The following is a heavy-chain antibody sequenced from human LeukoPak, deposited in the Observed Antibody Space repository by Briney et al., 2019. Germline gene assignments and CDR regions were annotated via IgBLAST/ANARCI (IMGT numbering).Heavy chain of an antibody. J-gene: IGHJ3*02. CDR1: GFTFSSYA. CDR3: ARDQNPHLLWFGESIGGAFDI. CDR2: ISYDGSNK. D-gene: IGHD3-10*01. Sequence: GGSLRLSCAASGFTFSSYAMHWVRQAPGKGLEWVAVISYDGSNKYYADSVKGRFTISRDNSKNTLYLQMNSLRAEDTAVYYCARDQNPHLLWFGESIGGAFDIWGQGTMVTVSS. V-gene: IGHV3-30-3*01.